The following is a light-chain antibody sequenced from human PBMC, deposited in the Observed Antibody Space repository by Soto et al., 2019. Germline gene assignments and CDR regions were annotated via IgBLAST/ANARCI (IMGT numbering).Light chain of an antibody. CDR3: QQYNNWPRT. CDR1: QSVSSY. Sequence: EIVLTQSPATLSLSPGERATLSCRASQSVSSYLAWYQQKPGQAPRLLIYDASTRATGIPVRFSGSGSGTEFTLTIDSLQSEDFAVYYCQQYNNWPRTFGQGTKVEIK. V-gene: IGKV3-15*01. CDR2: DAS. J-gene: IGKJ1*01.